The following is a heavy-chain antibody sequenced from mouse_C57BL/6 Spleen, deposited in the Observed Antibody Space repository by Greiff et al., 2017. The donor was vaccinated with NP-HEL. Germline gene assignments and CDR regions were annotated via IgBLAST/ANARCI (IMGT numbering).Heavy chain of an antibody. V-gene: IGHV1-82*01. Sequence: VQLQQSGPELVKPGASVKISCKASGYAFSSSWMNWVKQRPGKGLEWIGRIYPGDGDTNYNGKFKGKATLTADKSSSTAYMQLSSLTSEDSGVYFCARDDFDYWGQGTTLTVSS. D-gene: IGHD2-3*01. CDR2: IYPGDGDT. CDR3: ARDDFDY. CDR1: GYAFSSSW. J-gene: IGHJ2*01.